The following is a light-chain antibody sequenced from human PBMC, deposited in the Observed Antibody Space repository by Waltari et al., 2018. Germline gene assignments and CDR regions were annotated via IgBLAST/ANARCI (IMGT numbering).Light chain of an antibody. V-gene: IGLV8-61*01. CDR2: KAN. CDR3: ALYMGSGIWV. CDR1: SCSLPTTSY. J-gene: IGLJ3*02. Sequence: QTVVTQEPSMSVSPGGTLKPTCALRSCSLPTTSYATWYQQTPGQAPRTLVYKANARSSGVPDRFSGSILGNTAALTITGAQADDESDYYCALYMGSGIWVFGGGTRLTVL.